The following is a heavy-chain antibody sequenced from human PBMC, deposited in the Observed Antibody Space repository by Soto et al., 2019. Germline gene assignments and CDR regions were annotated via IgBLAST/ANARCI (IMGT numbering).Heavy chain of an antibody. CDR1: GCTFINYG. Sequence: GGSLRLSCAASGCTFINYGMHWVRQAPGKGLEWVAVISSSGGSTYYADSVKGRFTISRDNSKNTLYLQMNSLRAEDTAVYYCAKAKWFGELTTPPFDYWGQGTLVTVSS. CDR3: AKAKWFGELTTPPFDY. CDR2: ISSSGGST. D-gene: IGHD3-10*01. V-gene: IGHV3-23*01. J-gene: IGHJ4*02.